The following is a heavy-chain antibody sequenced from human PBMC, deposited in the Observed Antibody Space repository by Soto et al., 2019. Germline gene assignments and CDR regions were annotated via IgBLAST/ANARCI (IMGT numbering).Heavy chain of an antibody. CDR2: ITPMFGTA. D-gene: IGHD6-19*01. CDR3: AQALWLAVAGPGRFDL. V-gene: IGHV1-69*12. Sequence: QVQLVQSGAEVKKYGSSVKVSCKASGGTFSRYAISWVRQAPGQGLEWMGGITPMFGTANYAQRFQGRVNPMVGRGNYDQKLFGGVTRTADDSTRTAYMQLISVRCEDTAVYYWAQALWLAVAGPGRFDLLGRGTLVTVSS. CDR1: GGTFSRYA. J-gene: IGHJ2*01.